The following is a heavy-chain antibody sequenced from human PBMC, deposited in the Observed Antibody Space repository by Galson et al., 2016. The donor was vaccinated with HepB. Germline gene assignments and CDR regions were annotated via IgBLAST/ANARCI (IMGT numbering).Heavy chain of an antibody. J-gene: IGHJ1*01. Sequence: SLRLSCAVSGFSVSDNYMSWVRQAPGKGLEWVSLIYSDGRTHHAESVKGRFTLSRDNTKNTVYLQMNSLRVEDSAIYYCATRLGYCRGGTCFGRYWGQGSLVIVS. CDR1: GFSVSDNY. D-gene: IGHD2-15*01. CDR3: ATRLGYCRGGTCFGRY. V-gene: IGHV3-53*01. CDR2: IYSDGRT.